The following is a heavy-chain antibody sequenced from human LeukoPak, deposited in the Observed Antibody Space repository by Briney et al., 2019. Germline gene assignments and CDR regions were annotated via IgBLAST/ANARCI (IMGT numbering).Heavy chain of an antibody. CDR3: AKDNWGSRFDP. D-gene: IGHD7-27*01. CDR2: TRSDGSDK. V-gene: IGHV3-30*02. CDR1: GFIFSDSN. Sequence: GGSLRLSCTASGFIFSDSNIHWVRQAPGKGLEWVAFTRSDGSDKSYADSVKGRFTVSRDNSKNTVYFQMNSLRADDTALYYCAKDNWGSRFDPWGQGTLVTVSS. J-gene: IGHJ5*02.